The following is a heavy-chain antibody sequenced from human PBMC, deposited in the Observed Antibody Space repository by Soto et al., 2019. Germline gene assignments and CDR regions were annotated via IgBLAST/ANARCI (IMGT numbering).Heavy chain of an antibody. CDR1: GGTFTNYA. CDR2: ILPVLGTT. Sequence: KVSCKASGGTFTNYAFSWVRQAPGQGFEWMGGILPVLGTTNYAQRFQGRVTITADEPTSTAYMELHSLTSDDTALYYCARDRTDSGYYTNWLDPWGQGTQVTVSS. D-gene: IGHD3-22*01. J-gene: IGHJ5*02. CDR3: ARDRTDSGYYTNWLDP. V-gene: IGHV1-69*01.